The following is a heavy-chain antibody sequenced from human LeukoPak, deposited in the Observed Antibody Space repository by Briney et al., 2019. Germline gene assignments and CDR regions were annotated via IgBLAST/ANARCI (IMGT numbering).Heavy chain of an antibody. V-gene: IGHV4-59*01. Sequence: SETLSLTCTVSGGSLSSYYWNWIRQPPGKGLEWIGYIYYTGSTNYNPSVMSRVTMSVGRSKNQFSLKLNSVTAADTAVYYCARGDLPFDYWGQGTLVTVSS. CDR2: IYYTGST. CDR1: GGSLSSYY. D-gene: IGHD5-24*01. CDR3: ARGDLPFDY. J-gene: IGHJ4*02.